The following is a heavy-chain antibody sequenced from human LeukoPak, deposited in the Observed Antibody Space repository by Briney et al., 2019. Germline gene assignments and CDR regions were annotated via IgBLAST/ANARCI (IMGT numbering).Heavy chain of an antibody. CDR2: INPNSGGT. V-gene: IGHV1-2*02. J-gene: IGHJ4*02. CDR3: ARVPLYYDILTSQPPLDY. Sequence: ASVKVSCKASGYTFTGYYMHWVRQAPGQGLEWMGWINPNSGGTNYAQKFQGRATMTRDTSISTAYMELSRLRSDDTAVYYCARVPLYYDILTSQPPLDYWGQGTLVTVSS. D-gene: IGHD3-9*01. CDR1: GYTFTGYY.